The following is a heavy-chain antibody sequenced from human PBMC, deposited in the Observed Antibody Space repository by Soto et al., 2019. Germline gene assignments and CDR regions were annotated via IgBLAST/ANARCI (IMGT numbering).Heavy chain of an antibody. CDR3: ARDDAFGSENAFDL. J-gene: IGHJ3*01. Sequence: PGGSLRLSGAVSGFSFRTYGFHWVRQPPGKGLEWVAVISPKGHSDSVEGRFTISRDNSKDTLYLQMNNLRAEDTAVYYCARDDAFGSENAFDLWGQGTMVTISS. D-gene: IGHD1-26*01. V-gene: IGHV3-33*01. CDR2: ISPK. CDR1: GFSFRTYG.